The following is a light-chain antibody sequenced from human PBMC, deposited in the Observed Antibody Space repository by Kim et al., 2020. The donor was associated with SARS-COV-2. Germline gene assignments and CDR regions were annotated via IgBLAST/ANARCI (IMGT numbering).Light chain of an antibody. CDR1: QSVLSSYNNTNY. CDR3: QQYYSTPPT. CDR2: WAS. J-gene: IGKJ4*01. Sequence: ATINCKSSQSVLSSYNNTNYFAWYQQKPGQPPKLLIYWASTRESGVPDRFSGSGSGTDFTLTISSLQAEDVAVYYCQQYYSTPPTFGGGTKVDIK. V-gene: IGKV4-1*01.